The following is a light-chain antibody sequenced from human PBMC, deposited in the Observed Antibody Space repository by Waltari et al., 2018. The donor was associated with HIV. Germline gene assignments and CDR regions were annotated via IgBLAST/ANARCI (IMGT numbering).Light chain of an antibody. CDR3: QSYDSTLNAAVV. CDR2: EVS. V-gene: IGLV2-8*01. J-gene: IGLJ2*01. Sequence: QSALTQPPSASGSPGQSVPISCPGTSSDVVSYHLVSWYKQHPGKAPKRLIFEVSKRPSGVPDLFSGSKSGNTASLTVSGLQPEDEADYFCQSYDSTLNAAVVFGGGTKLTVL. CDR1: SSDVVSYHL.